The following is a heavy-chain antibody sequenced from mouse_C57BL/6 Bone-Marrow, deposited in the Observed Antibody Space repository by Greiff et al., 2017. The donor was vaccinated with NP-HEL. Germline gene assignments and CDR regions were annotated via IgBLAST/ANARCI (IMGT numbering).Heavy chain of an antibody. CDR1: GFTFSDYG. D-gene: IGHD2-5*01. CDR2: ISNLAYSI. V-gene: IGHV5-15*01. CDR3: ARQDSNYAWFAY. J-gene: IGHJ3*01. Sequence: EVKLMESGGGLVQPGGSLKLSCAASGFTFSDYGMAWVRQAPRKGPEWVAFISNLAYSIYYADTVTGRFTISRENAKNTLYLEMSSLRSEDTAMYYCARQDSNYAWFAYWGQGTLVTVSA.